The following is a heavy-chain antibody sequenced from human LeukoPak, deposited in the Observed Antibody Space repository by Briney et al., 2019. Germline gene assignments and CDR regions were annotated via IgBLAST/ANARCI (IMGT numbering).Heavy chain of an antibody. D-gene: IGHD3-10*01. CDR1: GFTFTSSA. V-gene: IGHV1-58*01. CDR3: AAGFSGSYYPLYYYYGMDV. Sequence: SVKVSRKASGFTFTSSAVQWVRQARGQRLEWIGWIVVGSGNTNYAQKFQERVTITRDMSTSTAYMELSSLRSEDTAVYYCAAGFSGSYYPLYYYYGMDVWGQGTTVTVSS. CDR2: IVVGSGNT. J-gene: IGHJ6*02.